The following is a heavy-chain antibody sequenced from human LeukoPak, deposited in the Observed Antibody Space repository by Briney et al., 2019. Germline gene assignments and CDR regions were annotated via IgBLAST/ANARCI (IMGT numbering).Heavy chain of an antibody. D-gene: IGHD1-26*01. CDR3: ARHFTNSGSYIDY. Sequence: PSETLSLTCAVYGGSFSGYYWSWIRQPPGKGLEWIGEINHSGSTNYNPSLKSRVTISVDTSKNQFSLKLSSVTAADTAVYYCARHFTNSGSYIDYWAREPWSPSPQ. J-gene: IGHJ4*02. V-gene: IGHV4-34*01. CDR2: INHSGST. CDR1: GGSFSGYY.